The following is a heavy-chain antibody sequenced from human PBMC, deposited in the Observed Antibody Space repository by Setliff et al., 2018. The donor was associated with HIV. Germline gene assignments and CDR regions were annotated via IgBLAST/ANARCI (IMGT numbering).Heavy chain of an antibody. V-gene: IGHV4-59*01. CDR3: ARAGRALPLKSTVVNTRDPQYFAY. Sequence: SETLSLTCSVYGDSTTSYFWSWIRQSPGRGLEWIGYVRHSGNTNYNPSLKSRVAISVDTSNQFSLRLTSVTPADTAVYYCARAGRALPLKSTVVNTRDPQYFAYWGRGALVTVSS. CDR2: VRHSGNT. J-gene: IGHJ4*02. D-gene: IGHD3-9*01. CDR1: GDSTTSYF.